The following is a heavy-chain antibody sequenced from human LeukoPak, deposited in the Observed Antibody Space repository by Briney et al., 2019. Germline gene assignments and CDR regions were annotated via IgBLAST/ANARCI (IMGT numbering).Heavy chain of an antibody. CDR2: INHSGST. D-gene: IGHD3-3*01. Sequence: SETLSLTCAVYGGSFSGYYWSWIRQPPGKGLEWIGEINHSGSTNYNPSLKSRVTISVDTSKNQFSLKLSSVTAADTAVYYCARGREIYGFWSGQNSADYWGQGTLVTVSS. J-gene: IGHJ4*02. V-gene: IGHV4-34*01. CDR1: GGSFSGYY. CDR3: ARGREIYGFWSGQNSADY.